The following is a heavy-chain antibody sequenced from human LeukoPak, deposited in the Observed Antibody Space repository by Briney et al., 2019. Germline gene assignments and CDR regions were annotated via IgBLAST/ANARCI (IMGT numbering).Heavy chain of an antibody. CDR2: IIPILGIA. CDR3: ARRAAAANDAFDI. V-gene: IGHV1-69*02. Sequence: GASVKVSCKVSGYTLTELSMHWVRQAPGQGLEWMGRIIPILGIANYAQKFQGRVTITADKSTSTAYMELSSLRSEDTAVYYCARRAAAANDAFDIWGQGTMVTVSS. D-gene: IGHD6-13*01. J-gene: IGHJ3*02. CDR1: GYTLTELS.